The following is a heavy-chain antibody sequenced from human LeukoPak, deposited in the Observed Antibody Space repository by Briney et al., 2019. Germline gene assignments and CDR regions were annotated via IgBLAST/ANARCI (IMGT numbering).Heavy chain of an antibody. CDR2: IYYSGST. CDR3: ARLGITMVRGVIY. D-gene: IGHD3-10*01. CDR1: GGSISSSSYY. J-gene: IGHJ4*02. V-gene: IGHV4-39*01. Sequence: SETLSLTCTASGGSISSSSYYWGWIRQPPGKGLEWIGSIYYSGSTYYNPSLKSRVTISVDTSKNQFSLKLSSVTAADTAVYYCARLGITMVRGVIYWGQGTLVTVSS.